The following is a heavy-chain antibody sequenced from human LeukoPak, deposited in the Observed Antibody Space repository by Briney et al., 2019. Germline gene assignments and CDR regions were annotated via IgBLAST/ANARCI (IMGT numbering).Heavy chain of an antibody. V-gene: IGHV4-59*01. J-gene: IGHJ4*02. D-gene: IGHD6-13*01. CDR1: GVSITNYY. CDR2: VFYTGST. Sequence: SETLSLTCIVSGVSITNYYWTWVRQPPGEGLEWIGYVFYTGSTNYNPSLESRVTISVDTSKNQVSLKLTSMTAADTAVYYCATYSTASVGFHYWGRGTLVTVSS. CDR3: ATYSTASVGFHY.